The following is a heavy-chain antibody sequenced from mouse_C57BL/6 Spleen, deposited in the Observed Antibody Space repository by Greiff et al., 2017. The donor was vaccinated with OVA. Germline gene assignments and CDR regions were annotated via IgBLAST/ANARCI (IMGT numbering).Heavy chain of an antibody. J-gene: IGHJ3*01. Sequence: VQLQQSGAELVRPGASVTLSCKASGYTFTDYEMHWVKQTPVHGLEWIGAIDPETGGTAYNQKFKGKAILTADKSSSTAYMELRSLTSEDSAVYYCTRSGDYYGSSYWFAYWGQGTLVTVSA. V-gene: IGHV1-15*01. CDR3: TRSGDYYGSSYWFAY. CDR1: GYTFTDYE. CDR2: IDPETGGT. D-gene: IGHD1-1*01.